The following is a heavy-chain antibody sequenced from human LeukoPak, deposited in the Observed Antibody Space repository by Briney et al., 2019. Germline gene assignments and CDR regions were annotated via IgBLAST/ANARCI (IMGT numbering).Heavy chain of an antibody. CDR3: ARDLRTVLWFGERTNGAFDI. J-gene: IGHJ3*02. CDR2: IKKDGSEK. CDR1: GFTFSSYW. D-gene: IGHD3-10*01. Sequence: GGSLRLSCAASGFTFSSYWMSWVRQAPGKGLEWVANIKKDGSEKYYVDSVKGRFTISRDNAKNSLYLQMNSLRAEDTAVYYCARDLRTVLWFGERTNGAFDIWGQGTMVTVSS. V-gene: IGHV3-7*03.